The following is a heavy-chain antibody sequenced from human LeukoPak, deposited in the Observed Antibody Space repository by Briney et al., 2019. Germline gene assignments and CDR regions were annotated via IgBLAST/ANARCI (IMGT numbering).Heavy chain of an antibody. D-gene: IGHD3-10*01. CDR1: GFTFSDYY. V-gene: IGHV3-11*06. Sequence: GGSLRLSCSASGFTFSDYYMSWIRQAPGRGLEWVSYISSSSSYTDYADSVKGRFTISRDNAKNSLYLQMNSLRAEDTAVYYCARDKAVWFGEYLGSYYFDYWGQGTLVTVSS. J-gene: IGHJ4*02. CDR3: ARDKAVWFGEYLGSYYFDY. CDR2: ISSSSSYT.